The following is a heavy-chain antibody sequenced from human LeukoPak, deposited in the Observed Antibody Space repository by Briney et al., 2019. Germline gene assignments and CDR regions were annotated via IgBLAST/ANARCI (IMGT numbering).Heavy chain of an antibody. CDR2: ISSSGSTI. CDR1: GFTFSDYY. J-gene: IGHJ6*03. V-gene: IGHV3-11*04. CDR3: AISIAAAGTPYYYYYMDV. D-gene: IGHD6-13*01. Sequence: GGSLTLSCAASGFTFSDYYMSWIRQAPGKGLEWVSYISSSGSTIYYADSVKGRFTISRDNAKNSLYLQMNSLRAEDTAVYYCAISIAAAGTPYYYYYMDVWGKGTTVTISS.